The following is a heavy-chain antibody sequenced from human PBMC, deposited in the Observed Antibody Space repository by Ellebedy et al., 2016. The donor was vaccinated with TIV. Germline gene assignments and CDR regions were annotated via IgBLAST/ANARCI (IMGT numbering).Heavy chain of an antibody. CDR3: ARGHSLSSTWYFLFSTGHDRIDF. V-gene: IGHV1-46*01. J-gene: IGHJ4*02. CDR2: INPSSGST. Sequence: ASVKVSCKASGYTFTTYYMHWVRQAPGQGLEWMGIINPSSGSTSYAQKFQGRVTMTRNISTAIAYMELNFLSYEDTAVYFCARGHSLSSTWYFLFSTGHDRIDFWGQGTLVTVSS. D-gene: IGHD6-13*01. CDR1: GYTFTTYY.